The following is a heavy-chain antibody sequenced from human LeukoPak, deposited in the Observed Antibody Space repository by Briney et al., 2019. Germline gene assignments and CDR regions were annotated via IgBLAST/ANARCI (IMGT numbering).Heavy chain of an antibody. CDR3: AKDTPPGNYYYYGMDV. J-gene: IGHJ6*02. CDR1: GFTFSSYA. CDR2: ISGSGGST. Sequence: GGSLRLSCAASGFTFSSYAMSWVRQAPGKGLEWVSAISGSGGSTYYADSVKGRFTISRDNSKNTLYLQMNSLRAEDTAVYYCAKDTPPGNYYYYGMDVWGQGTTVTVSS. V-gene: IGHV3-23*01.